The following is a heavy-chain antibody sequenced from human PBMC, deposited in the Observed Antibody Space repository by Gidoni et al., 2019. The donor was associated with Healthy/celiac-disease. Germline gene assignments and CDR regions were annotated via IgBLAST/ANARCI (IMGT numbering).Heavy chain of an antibody. D-gene: IGHD6-13*01. Sequence: VPLYESGGCLVQPGGSMRLSCAASGFTFRIYAMSWVCQAPGKGMEWVSAMSGSGGSTYYADSVKGRFTISRDNSKNTLYLQMISLRAEDTAVYYCAKERYSSRWFPSDYWGQGTLVTVSS. CDR1: GFTFRIYA. V-gene: IGHV3-23*01. CDR2: MSGSGGST. CDR3: AKERYSSRWFPSDY. J-gene: IGHJ4*02.